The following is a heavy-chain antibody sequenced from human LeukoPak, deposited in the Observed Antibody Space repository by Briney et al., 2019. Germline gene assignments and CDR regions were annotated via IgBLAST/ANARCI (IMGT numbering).Heavy chain of an antibody. J-gene: IGHJ5*02. CDR1: GYTFTRYG. D-gene: IGHD5-24*01. Sequence: ASVKVSFKASGYTFTRYGISWVRQAPGHGLQWLGWIRASNGNTNYAQKFRDRVTMSTDTSTSTAYMELRSLRSDDTAVYYCARDNSVRDEAWWFNPWGQGTLVTVSS. CDR2: IRASNGNT. V-gene: IGHV1-18*01. CDR3: ARDNSVRDEAWWFNP.